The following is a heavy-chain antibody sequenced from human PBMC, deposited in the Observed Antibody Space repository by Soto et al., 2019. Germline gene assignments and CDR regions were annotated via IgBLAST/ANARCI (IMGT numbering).Heavy chain of an antibody. Sequence: EVQLVESGGGLVQPEGSLRLSCAASGFTFSSYWMSWVRQAPGKGLEWVANIKQDGGEKYYVDSVKGRFTISRDNAKNALYLQMNSLRAEDTAVYYCARVYSSSSGRGMDVWGQGTTVTVSS. V-gene: IGHV3-7*04. J-gene: IGHJ6*02. D-gene: IGHD6-6*01. CDR2: IKQDGGEK. CDR1: GFTFSSYW. CDR3: ARVYSSSSGRGMDV.